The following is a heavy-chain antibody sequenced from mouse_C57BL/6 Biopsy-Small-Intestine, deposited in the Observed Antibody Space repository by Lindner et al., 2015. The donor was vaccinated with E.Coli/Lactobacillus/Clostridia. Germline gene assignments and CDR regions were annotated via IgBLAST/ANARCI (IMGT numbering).Heavy chain of an antibody. D-gene: IGHD1-1*01. CDR3: ARAPYYYGSSYDFDY. CDR1: GYAFTNYL. V-gene: IGHV1-54*01. CDR2: INPGSGGT. J-gene: IGHJ2*01. Sequence: VQLQESGAELVRPGTSVKVSCKASGYAFTNYLIEWVKQRPGQGLEWIGVINPGSGGTNYNEKFKGKATLTADKSSSTAYMQLSSLTSEDSAVYFCARAPYYYGSSYDFDYWGQGTTLTVSS.